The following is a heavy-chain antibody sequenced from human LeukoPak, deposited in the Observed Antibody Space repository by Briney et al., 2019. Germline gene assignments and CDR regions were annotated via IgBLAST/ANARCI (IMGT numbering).Heavy chain of an antibody. CDR2: IKQDGSTR. J-gene: IGHJ1*01. CDR3: ARSLPQVSLFQH. CDR1: GFNLGAFW. Sequence: GGSLRLSCAASGFNLGAFWMSWVRQAPGKGLEWVANIKQDGSTRFYVDSVRGRFTISRDNAKNSLYLQMNSLRAADTAVYYCARSLPQVSLFQHWGQGTLVTVSS. V-gene: IGHV3-7*01.